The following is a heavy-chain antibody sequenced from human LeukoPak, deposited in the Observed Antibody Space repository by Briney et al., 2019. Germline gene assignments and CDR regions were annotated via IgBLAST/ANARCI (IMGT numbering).Heavy chain of an antibody. Sequence: GGSLRLSCAASGFTFSSYAMHWVRQAPGKGLEWVAVISYDGSNKYYADSVKGRFTISRDNSKNTLYLQMNSLRAEDTAVYYCAREMNWNYFCWFDPWGQGTLVTVSS. CDR2: ISYDGSNK. J-gene: IGHJ5*02. D-gene: IGHD1-7*01. V-gene: IGHV3-30-3*01. CDR1: GFTFSSYA. CDR3: AREMNWNYFCWFDP.